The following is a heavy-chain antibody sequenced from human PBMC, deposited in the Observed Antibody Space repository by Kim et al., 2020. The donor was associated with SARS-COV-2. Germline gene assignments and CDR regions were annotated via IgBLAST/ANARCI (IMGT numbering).Heavy chain of an antibody. Sequence: GGSLRLSCAASGFTFSSYGMHWVRQAPGKGLEWVAVIWYDGSNKYYADSVKGRFTISRDNSKNTLYLQMNSLRAEDTAVYYCATHLDYSSGWYESDYWGQGTLVTVSS. CDR2: IWYDGSNK. V-gene: IGHV3-33*01. CDR3: ATHLDYSSGWYESDY. CDR1: GFTFSSYG. D-gene: IGHD6-19*01. J-gene: IGHJ4*02.